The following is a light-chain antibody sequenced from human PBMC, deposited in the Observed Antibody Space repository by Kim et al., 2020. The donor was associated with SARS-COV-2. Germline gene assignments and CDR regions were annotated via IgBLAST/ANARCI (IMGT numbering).Light chain of an antibody. Sequence: QLVLTQSPSASASLGASVKLTCTLSSGHSNYAIAWHQQQPGKGPRYLMKVNSDGSHTKGDGIPHRFSGSSSGAERYLTISSLQSGDETDYYCQTWGSGWVFGGGTQLTVL. J-gene: IGLJ3*02. CDR3: QTWGSGWV. CDR1: SGHSNYA. V-gene: IGLV4-69*02. CDR2: VNSDGSH.